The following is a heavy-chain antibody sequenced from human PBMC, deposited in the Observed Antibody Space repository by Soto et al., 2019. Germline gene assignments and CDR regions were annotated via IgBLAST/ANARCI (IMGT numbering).Heavy chain of an antibody. CDR2: IYYSGST. J-gene: IGHJ4*02. D-gene: IGHD6-13*01. CDR3: ARVWGSSSWSPFDY. CDR1: GGSISSYY. V-gene: IGHV4-59*01. Sequence: SETLSLTCTVSGGSISSYYWSWIRQPPGKGLEWIGYIYYSGSTNYNPSLKSRVTISVDTSKNQFSLKLSSVTAADTAVYYCARVWGSSSWSPFDYRGQGTLVTVSS.